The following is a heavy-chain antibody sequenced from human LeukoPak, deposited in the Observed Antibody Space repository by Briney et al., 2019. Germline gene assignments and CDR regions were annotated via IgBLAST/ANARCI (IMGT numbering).Heavy chain of an antibody. J-gene: IGHJ4*02. CDR2: IAYDGSNK. CDR1: GFTFSSYA. D-gene: IGHD5-12*01. V-gene: IGHV3-30-3*01. Sequence: GGSLRLSCAASGFTFSSYAMHCVRQAPGKGLEGVALIAYDGSNKYYADCVKGRFTISRDNSKNTLYLQINSLRPEDTAVYYCARGPGMYSGNDYDFDYWGQGTLVTVSS. CDR3: ARGPGMYSGNDYDFDY.